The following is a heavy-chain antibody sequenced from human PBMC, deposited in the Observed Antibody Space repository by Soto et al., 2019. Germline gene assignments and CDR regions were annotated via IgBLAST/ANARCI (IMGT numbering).Heavy chain of an antibody. D-gene: IGHD2-15*01. V-gene: IGHV3-48*01. CDR3: ARGGSTRMDV. Sequence: EVQLVESGGGLVQPGGSLRLSCAASGFTFSSYSMNWVRQAPGKGLEWVSYISSSSSTIYYADSVKGRFTISRDNAKNSLYLQMNSPRAEATALYYCARGGSTRMDVWGQGTTVTVSS. CDR2: ISSSSSTI. J-gene: IGHJ6*02. CDR1: GFTFSSYS.